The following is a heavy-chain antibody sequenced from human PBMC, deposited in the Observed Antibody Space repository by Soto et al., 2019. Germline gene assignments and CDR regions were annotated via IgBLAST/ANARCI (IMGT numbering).Heavy chain of an antibody. CDR2: IYPGDSDT. D-gene: IGHD3-22*01. CDR3: ARQSDDSSGYYSWISYYGMDV. V-gene: IGHV5-51*01. Sequence: PGESLKISCKGSGYSFTSYWIGWVRQMPGKGLEWMGIIYPGDSDTRYSPSFQGQVTISAAKSISTAYLQWSSLKASDTAMYYCARQSDDSSGYYSWISYYGMDVWGQGTTVTVSS. J-gene: IGHJ6*02. CDR1: GYSFTSYW.